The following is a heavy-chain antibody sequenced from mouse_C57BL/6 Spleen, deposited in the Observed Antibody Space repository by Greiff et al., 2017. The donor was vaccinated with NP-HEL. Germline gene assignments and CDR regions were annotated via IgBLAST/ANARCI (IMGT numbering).Heavy chain of an antibody. CDR2: IYPRDGST. V-gene: IGHV1-78*01. CDR1: GYTFTDHT. CDR3: ARDYGEFTTVNDY. D-gene: IGHD1-1*01. J-gene: IGHJ2*01. Sequence: VKLVESDAELVKPGASVKISCKVSGYTFTDHTIHWMKQRPEQGLEWIGYIYPRDGSTKYNEKFKGKATLTADKSSSTAYMQLNSLTSEDSAVYFCARDYGEFTTVNDYWGQGTTLTVSS.